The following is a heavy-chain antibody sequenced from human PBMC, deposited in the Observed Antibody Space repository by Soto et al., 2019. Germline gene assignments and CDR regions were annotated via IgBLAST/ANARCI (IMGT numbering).Heavy chain of an antibody. CDR2: ISSSSRTI. CDR3: ARDTQDDFWSGYYRDY. J-gene: IGHJ4*02. D-gene: IGHD3-3*01. V-gene: IGHV3-48*02. CDR1: GFTFSSYS. Sequence: EVQLVESGGGLVQPGGSLRLSCAASGFTFSSYSMNWVRQAPGKGLEWVSYISSSSRTIYYADSVKGRCTISRDNAKNSLYLQMNSLRDEDTAVYYCARDTQDDFWSGYYRDYWGQGTLVTVSS.